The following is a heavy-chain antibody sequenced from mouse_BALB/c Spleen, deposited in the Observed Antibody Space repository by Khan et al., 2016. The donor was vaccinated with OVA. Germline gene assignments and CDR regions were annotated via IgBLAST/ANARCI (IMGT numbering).Heavy chain of an antibody. CDR2: ITPSTGYT. D-gene: IGHD2-3*01. CDR3: ARAIFDGYPPFAY. V-gene: IGHV1-7*01. J-gene: IGHJ3*01. Sequence: VQLQESGAELAKPGASVKMSCKASGYTFIGYWMHWVKQRPGQGLEWIGYITPSTGYTEYNQKFKDKATLTSDKSSSTAYMQLSSLTSEDSAVYYCARAIFDGYPPFAYWGQGTLVTVSA. CDR1: GYTFIGYW.